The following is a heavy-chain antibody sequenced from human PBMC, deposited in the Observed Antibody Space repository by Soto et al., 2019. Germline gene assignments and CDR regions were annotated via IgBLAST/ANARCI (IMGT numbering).Heavy chain of an antibody. CDR1: GFTSNIYG. CDR3: AKDQASGQGSFDS. CDR2: ISYDGSNQ. V-gene: IGHV3-30*18. Sequence: GGSLRLSCAASGFTSNIYGMHWVRQAPDKGLEWVALISYDGSNQYYADSVKGRFTISRDNSKNTLFLQMNSLRADDTAVYYCAKDQASGQGSFDSWGQGTLVTVSS. J-gene: IGHJ4*02.